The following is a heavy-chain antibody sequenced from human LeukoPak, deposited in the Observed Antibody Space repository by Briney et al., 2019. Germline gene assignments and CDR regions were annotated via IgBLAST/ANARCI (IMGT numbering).Heavy chain of an antibody. D-gene: IGHD3-3*01. V-gene: IGHV3-74*01. CDR1: GFTFNSYW. Sequence: PGGSLRLSCAASGFTFNSYWMHWVRQAPGKGLVWVSRINSDGSSTSYADSVKGRFTISRDNAKNTLYLQMNSLRAEDTAVYYCARGYYDFCMDVWGQGTTVTVSS. CDR2: INSDGSST. CDR3: ARGYYDFCMDV. J-gene: IGHJ6*02.